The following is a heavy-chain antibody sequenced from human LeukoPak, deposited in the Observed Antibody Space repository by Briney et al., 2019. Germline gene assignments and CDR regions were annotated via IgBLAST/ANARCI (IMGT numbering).Heavy chain of an antibody. J-gene: IGHJ4*02. CDR1: GFTFSSYW. Sequence: GGSLRLSCAASGFTFSSYWMSWVRQARGKGLEWVANIKQDESEKYVDSLKGRFTISRDNAKNSLYLQMNSLRAEDTAVYYCARDKIEGPTKLDYWGQGILVTVSS. CDR2: IKQDESEK. CDR3: ARDKIEGPTKLDY. D-gene: IGHD1-1*01. V-gene: IGHV3-7*01.